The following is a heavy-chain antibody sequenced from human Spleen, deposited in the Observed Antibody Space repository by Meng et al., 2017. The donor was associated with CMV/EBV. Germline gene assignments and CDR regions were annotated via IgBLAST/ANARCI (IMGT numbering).Heavy chain of an antibody. CDR2: IRSKANSYAT. Sequence: GESLKISCATSGFNFSGSAMHWVRQASGKGLEWVGRIRSKANSYATAYAASVKGRFTISRDDSKNTAYLQMNSLKTEDTAVYYCTRHESPYGMDVWGQGTTVTVSS. J-gene: IGHJ6*02. V-gene: IGHV3-73*01. CDR3: TRHESPYGMDV. CDR1: GFNFSGSA.